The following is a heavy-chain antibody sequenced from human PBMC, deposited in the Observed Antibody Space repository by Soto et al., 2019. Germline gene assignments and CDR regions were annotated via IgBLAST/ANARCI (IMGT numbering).Heavy chain of an antibody. D-gene: IGHD3-16*02. CDR2: ISGNKMTT. CDR1: GFSVSTSH. V-gene: IGHV3-23*01. CDR3: AKRRLNTITSLSDW. Sequence: PGGSLRLSCAAAGFSVSTSHISWVRQTPQRTLEWVASISGNKMTTFYPDSVKGRFFISRDNSDNTLHLQMNSLRDDDTAIYYCAKRRLNTITSLSDWWGQGVQVTVSS. J-gene: IGHJ1*01.